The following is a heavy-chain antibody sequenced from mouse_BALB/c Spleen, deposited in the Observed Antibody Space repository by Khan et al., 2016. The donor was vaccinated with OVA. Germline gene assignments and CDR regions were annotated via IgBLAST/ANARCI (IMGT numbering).Heavy chain of an antibody. J-gene: IGHJ3*01. CDR3: ARGFYGDPFAY. CDR2: ISDGGSYT. CDR1: GFTFSDYY. D-gene: IGHD2-13*01. V-gene: IGHV5-4*02. Sequence: VELVESGGGLVKPGGSLKLSCAASGFTFSDYYMYWVRQTPEKRLEWVATISDGGSYTYYPDNMKGRFTISRDDVKNNLYLQMSSLKSDDTAMYYCARGFYGDPFAYWGQGTLVTVSA.